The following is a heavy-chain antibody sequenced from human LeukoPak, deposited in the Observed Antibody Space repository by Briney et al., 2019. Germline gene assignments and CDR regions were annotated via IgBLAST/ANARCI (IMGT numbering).Heavy chain of an antibody. Sequence: GASVKVSCKASGYTFTGYYMHWVRQAPGQGLEWMGWINPNSGGTNYAQKFQGRVTMTRDTSISTAYMELSRLRSDDTAVYYCARGHSIEPYYYYYYMDVWGKGTTVTVSS. CDR1: GYTFTGYY. CDR3: ARGHSIEPYYYYYYMDV. J-gene: IGHJ6*03. V-gene: IGHV1-2*02. CDR2: INPNSGGT. D-gene: IGHD4-11*01.